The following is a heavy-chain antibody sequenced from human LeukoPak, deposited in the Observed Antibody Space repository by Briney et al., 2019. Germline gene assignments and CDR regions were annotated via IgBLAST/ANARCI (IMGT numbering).Heavy chain of an antibody. CDR2: ISGSGGTT. CDR1: GFTFSSYG. CDR3: AKDRLGALLYFDS. D-gene: IGHD1-26*01. V-gene: IGHV3-23*01. Sequence: GGSLRLSCAASGFTFSSYGMSWVRPAPGKGLEWVSAISGSGGTTYYADSVKGRFTISRDNSMNTLYLQMNSLRAEDTAVYSCAKDRLGALLYFDSWGQGTLVTVSS. J-gene: IGHJ4*02.